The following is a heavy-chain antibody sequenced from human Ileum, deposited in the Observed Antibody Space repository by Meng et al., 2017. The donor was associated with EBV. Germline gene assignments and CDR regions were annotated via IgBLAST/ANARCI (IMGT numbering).Heavy chain of an antibody. CDR3: ARKPTSAALDY. CDR1: GFTFTNYG. V-gene: IGHV1-18*01. J-gene: IGHJ4*02. D-gene: IGHD6-13*01. CDR2: ISANNGDR. Sequence: QVQLLTAVAEVTTPGASVKVSCKASGFTFTNYGFTWVRQAPGQGLEWMGWISANNGDRHYAQKFQDRVTLTTDGYTPTVYMELRSLRSDDTAVYFCARKPTSAALDYWGQGTLVTVSS.